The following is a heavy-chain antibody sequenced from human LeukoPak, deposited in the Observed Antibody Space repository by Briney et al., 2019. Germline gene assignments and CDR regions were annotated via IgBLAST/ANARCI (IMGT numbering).Heavy chain of an antibody. CDR1: GLTFRNYG. V-gene: IGHV3-33*01. CDR3: ARDQWVAGTRWFDP. CDR2: IYYDGSLK. J-gene: IGHJ5*02. D-gene: IGHD6-19*01. Sequence: GSLRLSCAASGLTFRNYGMHWVRQAPGKGLEWAAIIYYDGSLKYYTDSVKGRFTISKDNSKNTLYLEMNSLRVEDTAVYYCARDQWVAGTRWFDPWGQGTLVTVSS.